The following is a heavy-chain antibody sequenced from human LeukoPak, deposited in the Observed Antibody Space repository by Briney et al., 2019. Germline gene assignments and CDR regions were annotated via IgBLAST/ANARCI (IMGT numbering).Heavy chain of an antibody. CDR2: IYYSGST. CDR1: GGSISSSSYY. Sequence: SETLSLTCTVSGGSISSSSYYWGWIRQPPGKGLEWIGSIYYSGSTYYNPSLKSRVTISVDTSKNQFSLKLSSVTAADTAVYYCARDLIAAAGTPYNWFDPWGQGTLVTVSS. V-gene: IGHV4-39*07. CDR3: ARDLIAAAGTPYNWFDP. J-gene: IGHJ5*02. D-gene: IGHD6-13*01.